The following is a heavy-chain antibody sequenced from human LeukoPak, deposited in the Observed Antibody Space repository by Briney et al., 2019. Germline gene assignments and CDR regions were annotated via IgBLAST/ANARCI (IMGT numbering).Heavy chain of an antibody. J-gene: IGHJ3*02. V-gene: IGHV4-59*01. Sequence: SETLSLTCTVSGGYISFYYWSWIRQPPGEGPKWIGYIYESGSTNYSPSLKSRVTISVDTSKNQFSLNLRDVTAADTAVYYCARSSIWKDDSFDMWGQGTMVSVS. CDR3: ARSSIWKDDSFDM. CDR2: IYESGST. D-gene: IGHD6-6*01. CDR1: GGYISFYY.